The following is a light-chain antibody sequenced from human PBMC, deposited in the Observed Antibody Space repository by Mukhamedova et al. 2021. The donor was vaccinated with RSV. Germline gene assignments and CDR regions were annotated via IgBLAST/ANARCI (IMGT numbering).Light chain of an antibody. CDR3: QVWDRSRDHVV. CDR2: YDS. CDR1: NIGSKS. J-gene: IGLJ2*01. Sequence: GGNNIGSKSVHWYQQKPGQAPVLVIYYDSDRPSGIPERFSGSNSGNTATLTISRVEAGDEADYYCQVWDRSRDHVVFGGGTKLTV. V-gene: IGLV3-21*04.